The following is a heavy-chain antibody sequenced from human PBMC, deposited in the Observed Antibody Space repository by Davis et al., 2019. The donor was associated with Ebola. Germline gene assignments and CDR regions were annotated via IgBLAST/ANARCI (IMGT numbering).Heavy chain of an antibody. Sequence: SGPTLVKPTQTLTLTCSFSGFSLTTSGLSVAWIRQPPGKGLEWIGYMYYSGGTNYNPSLKSRVTISADTSKNQVALKLSSVTAADTATYHCVGGYNFDYWGQGVQVIVSS. CDR3: VGGYNFDY. CDR1: GFSLTTSGLS. CDR2: MYYSGGT. J-gene: IGHJ4*02. V-gene: IGHV4-61*08. D-gene: IGHD3-16*02.